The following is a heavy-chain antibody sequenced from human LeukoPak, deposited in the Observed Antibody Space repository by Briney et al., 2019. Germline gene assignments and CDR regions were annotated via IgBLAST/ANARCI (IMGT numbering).Heavy chain of an antibody. CDR2: IYPGDSDT. CDR1: GYSFTSYW. D-gene: IGHD2-15*01. CDR3: ARLVVAATEYYFDY. V-gene: IGHV5-51*03. Sequence: KPGESLKISCKGSGYSFTSYWIGRVRQMPGKGLKRMGIIYPGDSDTRYSPSFQGQVTISADKSISTAYLQWSSLKASDTAMYYCARLVVAATEYYFDYWGQGTLVTVSS. J-gene: IGHJ4*02.